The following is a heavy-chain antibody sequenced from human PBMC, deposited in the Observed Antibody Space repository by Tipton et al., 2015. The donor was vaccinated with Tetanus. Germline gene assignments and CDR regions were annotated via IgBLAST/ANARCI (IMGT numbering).Heavy chain of an antibody. D-gene: IGHD6-19*01. CDR3: ARGSGWADF. J-gene: IGHJ4*02. V-gene: IGHV4-34*01. CDR1: GASISSGGYF. CDR2: ISPSGNT. Sequence: TLSLTCTVSGASISSGGYFWNWIRQPPGKGLEWIGEISPSGNTNYNPSLKSRVTISADTSRNQFSLTLSSVTAADTAVYYCARGSGWADFWGQGTQVTVSS.